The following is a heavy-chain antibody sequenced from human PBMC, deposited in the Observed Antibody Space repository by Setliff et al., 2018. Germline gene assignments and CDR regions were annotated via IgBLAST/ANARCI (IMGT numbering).Heavy chain of an antibody. CDR2: FNVGHGYT. CDR3: ARDGGGDSDAFDI. V-gene: IGHV1-3*01. D-gene: IGHD3-16*01. CDR1: GYTFTTHG. J-gene: IGHJ3*02. Sequence: ASVKVSCKASGYTFTTHGLHWVRQAPGQRLEWMGWFNVGHGYTKYSQKFQGRVTMTSDTSISTAYMELGRLRSDDTAVYFCARDGGGDSDAFDIWGQGTMVTVSS.